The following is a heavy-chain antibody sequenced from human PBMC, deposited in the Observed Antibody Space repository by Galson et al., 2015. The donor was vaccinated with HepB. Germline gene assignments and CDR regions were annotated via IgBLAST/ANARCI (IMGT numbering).Heavy chain of an antibody. CDR3: ARGAYDYVWGSYRYGPFDH. CDR1: GFTFSDYY. Sequence: LRLSCAASGFTFSDYYMSWIRQAPGKGLEWVSYISSNSIHTNYADSLQGRITISRDNAKNSLYLQMNSLRAEDTAVYYCARGAYDYVWGSYRYGPFDHWGQGTLVTVSS. D-gene: IGHD3-16*02. J-gene: IGHJ4*02. CDR2: ISSNSIHT. V-gene: IGHV3-11*03.